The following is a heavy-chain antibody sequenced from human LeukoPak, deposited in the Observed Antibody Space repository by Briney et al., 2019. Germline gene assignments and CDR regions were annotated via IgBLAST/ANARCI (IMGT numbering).Heavy chain of an antibody. Sequence: SETLSLTCTVSGGSISSSSYYWGWIRQPPGKGLEWIGSIYYSGSTYYNPSLKSRVTISLDTSKNQFSLRLNSVTAADTAVYYCARGRDGYNFLNRGEYYYFDYWGQGTLVTVSS. D-gene: IGHD5-24*01. CDR3: ARGRDGYNFLNRGEYYYFDY. CDR2: IYYSGST. V-gene: IGHV4-39*07. J-gene: IGHJ4*02. CDR1: GGSISSSSYY.